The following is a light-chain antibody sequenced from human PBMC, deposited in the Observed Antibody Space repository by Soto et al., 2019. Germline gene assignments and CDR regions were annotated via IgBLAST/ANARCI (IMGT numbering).Light chain of an antibody. CDR2: DNI. V-gene: IGLV1-44*01. CDR1: RSNIGNNA. Sequence: QPVLTQPPSASGTPGQRVTISCSGSRSNIGNNAVNWYQQFPGTAPKLLIYDNIQRPSGVPDRFSGSKSGTSASLAISGLQSEDEAEYYCAAWGDNLNGWVFGGGTKLTVL. J-gene: IGLJ3*02. CDR3: AAWGDNLNGWV.